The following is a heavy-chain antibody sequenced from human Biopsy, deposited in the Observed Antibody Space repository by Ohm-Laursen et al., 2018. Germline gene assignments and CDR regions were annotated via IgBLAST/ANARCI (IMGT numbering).Heavy chain of an antibody. J-gene: IGHJ3*02. V-gene: IGHV3-9*01. D-gene: IGHD2-15*01. CDR2: ISWNSVGI. CDR3: AKIHCSGGSCYPNAFDM. CDR1: GFIFDDYA. Sequence: SLRLSCAASGFIFDDYAMHWVRQVPGKGLEWVSGISWNSVGIGYADSVKGRFTISRDNAKNFLYLEMNNLRPEDTALYYCAKIHCSGGSCYPNAFDMWGHGTRDTVS.